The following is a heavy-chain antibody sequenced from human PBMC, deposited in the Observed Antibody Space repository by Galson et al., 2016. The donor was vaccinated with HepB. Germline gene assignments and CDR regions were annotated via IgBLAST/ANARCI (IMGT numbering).Heavy chain of an antibody. J-gene: IGHJ6*02. Sequence: SLRLSCAASGFTFSYYAMHWVRQAPGKGLEYISGITSNGRNTYYADSVKGRFTVSRDNAENSLFLQMNSLRDEDTAVYYCAKEKGMATDRLYYYYYAMDVWGQGTTVTVSS. CDR2: ITSNGRNT. CDR3: AKEKGMATDRLYYYYYAMDV. V-gene: IGHV3-64*04. CDR1: GFTFSYYA. D-gene: IGHD5-12*01.